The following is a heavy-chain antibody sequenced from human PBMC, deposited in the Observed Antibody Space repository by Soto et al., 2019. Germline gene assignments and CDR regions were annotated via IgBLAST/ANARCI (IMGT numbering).Heavy chain of an antibody. CDR3: ANDEAALSTAFDN. Sequence: EVQLLEAGGGLVQPGGSLRLACAASGFTFGSYAMRWCRRAPGKGMEWVSAISGSGGRTYDADSVKGRFTISRDNSKNTLYLPMNSLRAEDTAVYYCANDEAALSTAFDNWGQGTMVTVSS. J-gene: IGHJ3*02. CDR2: ISGSGGRT. D-gene: IGHD3-10*01. V-gene: IGHV3-23*01. CDR1: GFTFGSYA.